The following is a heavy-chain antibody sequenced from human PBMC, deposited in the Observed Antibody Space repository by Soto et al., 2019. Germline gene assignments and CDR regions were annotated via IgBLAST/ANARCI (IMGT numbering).Heavy chain of an antibody. CDR2: ISTDNGNT. Sequence: QVHLVQSGAEVRKPGASVKVSCKASGYSFTSYGISWVRQAPGQGLEWMGWISTDNGNTNYAHNLQGRVSMTIDPPRSTAYMELGGLGFNDPAVYYCGREPPDTSLFFYYSGMDVWGQGTTVTVSS. D-gene: IGHD2-21*01. V-gene: IGHV1-18*01. J-gene: IGHJ6*02. CDR1: GYSFTSYG. CDR3: GREPPDTSLFFYYSGMDV.